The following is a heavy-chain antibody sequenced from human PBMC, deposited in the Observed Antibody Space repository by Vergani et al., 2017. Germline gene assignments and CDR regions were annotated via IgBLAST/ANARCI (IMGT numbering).Heavy chain of an antibody. V-gene: IGHV4-59*01. D-gene: IGHD2-21*02. Sequence: QVQLQESGPGLVKPSETLSLTCTVPGGSISSYYWSWIRQPPEKGLEWMGYIYYSGSTNDNPSLKSRVTISVVTSKNQFSLKLSSVTAADTAVYYCARNPYCGGDCYSDGFDIWGQGTMVTVSS. CDR2: IYYSGST. CDR3: ARNPYCGGDCYSDGFDI. CDR1: GGSISSYY. J-gene: IGHJ3*02.